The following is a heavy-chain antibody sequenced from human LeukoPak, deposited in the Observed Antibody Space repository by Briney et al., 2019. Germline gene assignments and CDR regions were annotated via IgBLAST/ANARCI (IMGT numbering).Heavy chain of an antibody. Sequence: ASVKVSCKASGYTFTTYDINWVRQAPGQGLEWMGWMNPNSGNTDLVQKFQGRVTFTRDTTMRTAYMELSSLRSDGTAVYFCARGASRSFDYWGQGTLVTVSS. CDR1: GYTFTTYD. CDR2: MNPNSGNT. CDR3: ARGASRSFDY. V-gene: IGHV1-8*03. J-gene: IGHJ4*02.